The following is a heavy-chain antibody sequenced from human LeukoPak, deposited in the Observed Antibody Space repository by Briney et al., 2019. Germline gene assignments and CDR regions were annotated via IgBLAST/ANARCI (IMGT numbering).Heavy chain of an antibody. CDR3: ATTGW. CDR1: GFTFSSYG. D-gene: IGHD1-1*01. V-gene: IGHV3-23*01. J-gene: IGHJ4*02. Sequence: GGSLRLSCAASGFTFSSYGMSWVRQAPGKGLKWVSALSGSGGDTYYADSVKGRFTISRDNAKNSLYLQMNSLRAEDTAVYYCATTGWWDQGTLVTVSS. CDR2: LSGSGGDT.